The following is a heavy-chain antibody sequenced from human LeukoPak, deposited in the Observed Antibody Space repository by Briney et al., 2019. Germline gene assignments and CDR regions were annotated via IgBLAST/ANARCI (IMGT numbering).Heavy chain of an antibody. CDR1: GFSFNIYA. CDR2: IDSTGAI. CDR3: AKDYSADI. J-gene: IGHJ3*02. Sequence: GGSLRLSCAASGFSFNIYAMKWVRQAPGKGLEWVCYIDSTGAIYYADSVKGRFTISRDNAKNSLYLQMNRLRAEDTAVYYCAKDYSADIWGQGTMVTVSS. D-gene: IGHD2-21*01. V-gene: IGHV3-48*01.